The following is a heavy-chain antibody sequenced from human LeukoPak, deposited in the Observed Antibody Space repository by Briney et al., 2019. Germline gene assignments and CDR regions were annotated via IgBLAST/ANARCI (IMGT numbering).Heavy chain of an antibody. J-gene: IGHJ5*02. D-gene: IGHD6-13*01. CDR3: ARHGTQYSSSWYAVGVFDP. Sequence: SETLSLTCTVSGGSISSYYWSWIRQPPGKGLEWIGYIYYSGSTNYDPSLKSRVTMSVDTSKNQFSLKLSSVTAADTAVYYCARHGTQYSSSWYAVGVFDPWGQGTLVTVSS. CDR2: IYYSGST. CDR1: GGSISSYY. V-gene: IGHV4-59*08.